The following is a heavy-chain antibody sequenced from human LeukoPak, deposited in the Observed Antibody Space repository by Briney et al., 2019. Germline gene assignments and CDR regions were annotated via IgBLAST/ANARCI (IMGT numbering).Heavy chain of an antibody. CDR2: INPNSGGT. D-gene: IGHD2-2*02. Sequence: ASVKVSCKASGYTFTGYYMHWVRQAPGQGLEWMGWINPNSGGTNYAQKFQGRVTMTRDTSISTAYMKLSRLRSDDTAVYYCARDPGDDIVVVPAAIGIDYWGQGTLVTVSS. J-gene: IGHJ4*02. V-gene: IGHV1-2*02. CDR1: GYTFTGYY. CDR3: ARDPGDDIVVVPAAIGIDY.